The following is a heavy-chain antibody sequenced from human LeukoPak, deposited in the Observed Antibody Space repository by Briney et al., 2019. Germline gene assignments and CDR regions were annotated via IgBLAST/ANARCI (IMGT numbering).Heavy chain of an antibody. CDR3: ASKEYYYYGMDV. J-gene: IGHJ6*01. Sequence: GGSLRLSCAASGFTFTSYWMTWVRQAPGKGLEWVANIKKDGSEKYYVDSVKGRFTISRDNAKNSLYLQMNSLRAEDTAVYYCASKEYYYYGMDVWGQGTTVTVSS. CDR2: IKKDGSEK. V-gene: IGHV3-7*03. CDR1: GFTFTSYW.